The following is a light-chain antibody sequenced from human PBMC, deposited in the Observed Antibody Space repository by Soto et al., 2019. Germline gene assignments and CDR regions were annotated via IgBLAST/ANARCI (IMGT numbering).Light chain of an antibody. CDR3: CSYTTSTTRV. Sequence: QSALTQPVSVSGSPGQSITISCTGTNNDVGVYNFVSWYQQLPGKAPKLIVYDVSNRPPGVSDRFSGSKSGNTASLTISGLQAEDEADYYCCSYTTSTTRVFGGGTKLTVL. V-gene: IGLV2-14*03. CDR2: DVS. J-gene: IGLJ3*02. CDR1: NNDVGVYNF.